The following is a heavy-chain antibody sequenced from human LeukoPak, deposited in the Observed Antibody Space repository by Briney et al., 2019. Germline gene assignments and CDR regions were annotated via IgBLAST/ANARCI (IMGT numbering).Heavy chain of an antibody. D-gene: IGHD4-11*01. J-gene: IGHJ4*02. CDR2: IYDSGST. CDR3: ARGRDYSEPFFDT. V-gene: IGHV4-39*07. Sequence: SETLSLTCTVSGGSISSSYYYWGWIRQPPGKGLEWIGSIYDSGSTYYNPSLKSRVTISVDKSKNQFSLKLTSVTAADTAVYYCARGRDYSEPFFDTWGQGTLVTVPS. CDR1: GGSISSSYYY.